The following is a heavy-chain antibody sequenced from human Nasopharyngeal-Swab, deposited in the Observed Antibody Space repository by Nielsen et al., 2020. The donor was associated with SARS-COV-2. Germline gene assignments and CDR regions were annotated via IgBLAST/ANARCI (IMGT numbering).Heavy chain of an antibody. J-gene: IGHJ6*03. CDR2: IYYSGST. Sequence: SETLSLTCTVSGGSISSSSYYWGWIRQPPGKGLEWIGSIYYSGSTNYNPSLKSRVTISVDTSKNQFSLKLTSVTAADTAVYYCVRPYYYYMDVWGEGTTVTVSS. CDR1: GGSISSSSYY. CDR3: VRPYYYYMDV. V-gene: IGHV4-39*07.